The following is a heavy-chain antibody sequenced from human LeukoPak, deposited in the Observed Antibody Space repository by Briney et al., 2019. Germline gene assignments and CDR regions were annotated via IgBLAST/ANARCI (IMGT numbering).Heavy chain of an antibody. CDR1: GYTFTGYY. D-gene: IGHD3-3*01. CDR2: INPNSGGT. J-gene: IGHJ4*02. CDR3: ARDQDFWSGYYTDDY. Sequence: ASVKVSCKASGYTFTGYYMHWVRQAPGQGLEWMGWINPNSGGTNYAQKFQGRVTMTRDTSISTVYMELSRLRSDDTAVYYCARDQDFWSGYYTDDYWGQGTLVTVSS. V-gene: IGHV1-2*02.